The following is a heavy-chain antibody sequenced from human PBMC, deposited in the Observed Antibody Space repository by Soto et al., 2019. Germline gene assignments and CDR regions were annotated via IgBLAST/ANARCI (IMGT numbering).Heavy chain of an antibody. J-gene: IGHJ6*02. Sequence: ASVKVSCKASGYTFTSYYMHWVRQAPGQGLEWMGIINPSGGSTSYAQKFQGRVTMTRDTSTSTVYMELSSLRSEDTAVYYCARDMVRGVSRSYYYGMDVWGQGTTVTVSS. CDR2: INPSGGST. V-gene: IGHV1-46*01. CDR1: GYTFTSYY. CDR3: ARDMVRGVSRSYYYGMDV. D-gene: IGHD3-10*01.